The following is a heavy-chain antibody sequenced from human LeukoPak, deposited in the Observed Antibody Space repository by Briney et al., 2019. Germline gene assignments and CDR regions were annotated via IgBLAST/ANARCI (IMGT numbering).Heavy chain of an antibody. V-gene: IGHV3-30*18. CDR3: AKETYDSSGYYFAYFDY. D-gene: IGHD3-22*01. CDR2: ISYDGSLK. J-gene: IGHJ4*02. Sequence: GRSLRLSCAASGFTFSSFGTHWVRQAPGKGLEWVAIISYDGSLKYYADSVKGRFTISRDNSKNTLYLQISSLRVEDTAVYYCAKETYDSSGYYFAYFDYWGQGTLVTVSA. CDR1: GFTFSSFG.